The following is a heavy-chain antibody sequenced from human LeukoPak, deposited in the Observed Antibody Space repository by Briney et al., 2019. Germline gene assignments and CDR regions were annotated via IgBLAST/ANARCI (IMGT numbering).Heavy chain of an antibody. V-gene: IGHV3-7*03. Sequence: PGGSLRLSCAASGFTFSSYWMSWVRQAPGKGLECVANIKQDGSEKYYVDSVKGRFTISRDNSKKTLYLQMDSLRAEDTAIYYCAKRYCSSTSCSQFDYWGQGTLVTVSS. D-gene: IGHD2-2*01. CDR3: AKRYCSSTSCSQFDY. J-gene: IGHJ4*02. CDR2: IKQDGSEK. CDR1: GFTFSSYW.